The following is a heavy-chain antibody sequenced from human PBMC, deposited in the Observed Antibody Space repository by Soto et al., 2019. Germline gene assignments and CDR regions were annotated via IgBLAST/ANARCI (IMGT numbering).Heavy chain of an antibody. CDR2: ISSSSSYI. J-gene: IGHJ6*02. V-gene: IGHV3-21*01. CDR1: GFTFSSYS. D-gene: IGHD3-9*01. Sequence: GGSLRLSCAASGFTFSSYSMNWVRQAPGKGLEWVSSISSSSSYIYYADSVKGRFTISRDNAKNSLYLQMNSLRAEDTAVYYCARDRYDILTGETWYYGMDVWGQGTTVTVSS. CDR3: ARDRYDILTGETWYYGMDV.